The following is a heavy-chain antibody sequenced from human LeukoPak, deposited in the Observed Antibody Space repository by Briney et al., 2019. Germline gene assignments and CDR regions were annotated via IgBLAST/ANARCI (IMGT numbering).Heavy chain of an antibody. J-gene: IGHJ4*02. V-gene: IGHV3-48*01. CDR3: ARHNQGSPDY. CDR2: ISSSRSIM. Sequence: GGSLRLSCVASGFIFSYYDMDWVRQAPGKGLEWISYISSSRSIMYYADSVLGRFTVSRDNAENTLYLQMNSLRGDDTAAYCCARHNQGSPDYWGQGTLVTVSS. CDR1: GFIFSYYD.